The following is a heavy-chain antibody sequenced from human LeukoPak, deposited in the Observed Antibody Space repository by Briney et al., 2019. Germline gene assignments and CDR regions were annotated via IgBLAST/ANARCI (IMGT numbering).Heavy chain of an antibody. J-gene: IGHJ3*02. D-gene: IGHD3-10*01. CDR2: ISYDGSNK. CDR1: GFTFSSYA. V-gene: IGHV3-30-3*01. Sequence: GRSLRLSCAASGFTFSSYAMHWVRQAPGKGLEWVAVISYDGSNKYYADSVKGRFTISRDNSKNTLYLQMNSLRAEDTAVYYCARDRDRGGAFDIWGQGTMVTVSS. CDR3: ARDRDRGGAFDI.